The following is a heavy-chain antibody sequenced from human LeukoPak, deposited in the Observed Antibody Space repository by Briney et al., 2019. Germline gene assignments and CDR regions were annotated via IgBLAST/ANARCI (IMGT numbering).Heavy chain of an antibody. CDR1: GDSVSNKNTA. V-gene: IGHV6-1*01. CDR2: TYYRSKWHY. Sequence: SQTLSLTCGISGDSVSNKNTAWNWIRQSPSRGLEWLGRTYYRSKWHYGYAVSVKSRISINRDTSKNQISLQLNSVTPEDTAVYYCARSTGPIDYWGQGTLVTVSS. CDR3: ARSTGPIDY. D-gene: IGHD1-1*01. J-gene: IGHJ4*02.